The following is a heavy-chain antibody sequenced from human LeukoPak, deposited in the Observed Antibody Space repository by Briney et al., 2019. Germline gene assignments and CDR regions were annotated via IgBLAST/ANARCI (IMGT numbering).Heavy chain of an antibody. D-gene: IGHD3-3*01. V-gene: IGHV1-2*02. CDR3: ARAYYDFWSGYQRGVFDC. Sequence: ASVKVSCKASGYTFTGYYMHWVRQAPGQGLEWMGWINPNSGGTNYAQKFQGRVTMTRDTSISTAYMELSRLRSDDTAVYYCARAYYDFWSGYQRGVFDCWGQGTLATVSS. CDR2: INPNSGGT. J-gene: IGHJ4*02. CDR1: GYTFTGYY.